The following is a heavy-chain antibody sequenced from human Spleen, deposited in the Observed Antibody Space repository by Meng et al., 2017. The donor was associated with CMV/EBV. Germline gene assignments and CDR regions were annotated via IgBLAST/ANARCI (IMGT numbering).Heavy chain of an antibody. CDR2: IYYSGST. D-gene: IGHD3-22*01. V-gene: IGHV4-39*07. J-gene: IGHJ4*02. CDR1: GGSISSSSYY. Sequence: LQVQEQGPGLVKPSETLSLTCTVSGGSISSSSYYWGWIRQPPGKGLEWIGSIYYSGSTYYNPSLKSRVTISVDTSKNQFSLKLSSVTAADTAVYYCARGGLITMIAYWGQGTLVTVSS. CDR3: ARGGLITMIAY.